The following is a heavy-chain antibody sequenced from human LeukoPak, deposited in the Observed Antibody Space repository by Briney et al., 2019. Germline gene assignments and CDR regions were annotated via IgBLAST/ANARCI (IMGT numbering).Heavy chain of an antibody. V-gene: IGHV4-59*01. D-gene: IGHD2-8*01. J-gene: IGHJ6*03. CDR3: ARSEGVSYYYMDV. Sequence: PSETLSLTCTVSGGSISSYYWSWIRQPPGKGLEWIGYIYYSGSTNYNPSLKSRVTISVDTFKNQFSLKLSSVTAADTAVYYCARSEGVSYYYMDVWGKGTTVTVSS. CDR2: IYYSGST. CDR1: GGSISSYY.